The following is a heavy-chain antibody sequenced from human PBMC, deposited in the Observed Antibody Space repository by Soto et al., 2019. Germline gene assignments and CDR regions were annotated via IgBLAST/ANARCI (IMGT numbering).Heavy chain of an antibody. V-gene: IGHV3-30*03. Sequence: QVQLVESGGGEVQPGRSLRLSCAASGFPFTPYGMHWVREGPDKGLEWVAIISYDGSDKYYADSVKGRFTISRDNTKNPLYLQIHSLRPEDTALYYCVGGQYYFGYLGQGTLVIVSS. CDR3: VGGQYYFGY. CDR1: GFPFTPYG. CDR2: ISYDGSDK. J-gene: IGHJ4*02. D-gene: IGHD3-10*01.